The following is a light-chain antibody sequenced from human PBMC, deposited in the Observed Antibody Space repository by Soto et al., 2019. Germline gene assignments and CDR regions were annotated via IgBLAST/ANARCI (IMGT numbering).Light chain of an antibody. V-gene: IGKV3-20*01. CDR3: QQYGSSGT. CDR1: QSVRSNY. Sequence: IVLTQSPGTLSLSPGGRATLSCRACQSVRSNYLAWYQHKPAQAPRLLICGASNRATGIPDRFSGSGSGTDFTLTISRLEPEDFAVYYCQQYGSSGTFGQGTKVHIK. J-gene: IGKJ1*01. CDR2: GAS.